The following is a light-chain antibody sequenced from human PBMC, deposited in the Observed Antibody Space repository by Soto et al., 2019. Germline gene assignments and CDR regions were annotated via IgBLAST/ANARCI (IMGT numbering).Light chain of an antibody. J-gene: IGKJ1*01. V-gene: IGKV1-5*03. CDR3: QQHNSYPRT. CDR2: TAS. Sequence: DIQMTQSPSTLSASVGDRVTITCRASQSISTWLAWYQQKPGKAPKLLIYTASNLERGVPSRFSGRGSGTEFTLTISSLQHDDFATYYCQQHNSYPRTFGQGTKVEIK. CDR1: QSISTW.